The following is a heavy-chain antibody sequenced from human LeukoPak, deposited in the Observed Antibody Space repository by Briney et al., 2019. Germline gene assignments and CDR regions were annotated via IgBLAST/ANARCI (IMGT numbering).Heavy chain of an antibody. CDR3: ARDLSGITGYTYGRGIDY. V-gene: IGHV3-21*01. J-gene: IGHJ4*02. D-gene: IGHD5-18*01. CDR2: ISGRSADI. CDR1: GFTFSSYA. Sequence: GGSLRLSCAASGFTFSSYAMNWVRQAPGKGLEWVSSISGRSADIYYADSVKGRFTISRDNAKTSLYLQMNSLRAEDTAVYYCARDLSGITGYTYGRGIDYWGQGTLVTVSS.